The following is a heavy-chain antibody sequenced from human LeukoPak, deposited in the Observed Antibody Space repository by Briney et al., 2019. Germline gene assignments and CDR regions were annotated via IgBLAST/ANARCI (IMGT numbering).Heavy chain of an antibody. CDR2: ISSSGGTI. CDR3: ARDRYYDILTGYYRVFDY. Sequence: GGSLRLSCAASGFTFSSYSMSWIRQAPGKGLEWVSYISSSGGTIYYADSVKGRFTISRDNAKNSLYLQMNSLRAEDTAVYYCARDRYYDILTGYYRVFDYWGQGTLVTVSS. D-gene: IGHD3-9*01. CDR1: GFTFSSYS. V-gene: IGHV3-48*04. J-gene: IGHJ4*02.